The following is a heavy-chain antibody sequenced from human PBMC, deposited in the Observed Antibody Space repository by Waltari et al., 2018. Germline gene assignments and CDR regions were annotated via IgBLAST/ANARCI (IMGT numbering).Heavy chain of an antibody. CDR1: VGSTSGSIYT. V-gene: IGHV4-31*03. D-gene: IGHD6-19*01. CDR2: IYYSGRT. J-gene: IGHJ2*01. Sequence: QVQLQESGPDLVMPSQTLSITCSAPVGSTSGSIYTCPWIRQLPGEGLEWIGYIYYSGRTKYTTALQSRLTISVDTSKNQFSLKLNSVTAADTAVYHCARIGGDYTSGWGYFDLWGRGTLVTVSS. CDR3: ARIGGDYTSGWGYFDL.